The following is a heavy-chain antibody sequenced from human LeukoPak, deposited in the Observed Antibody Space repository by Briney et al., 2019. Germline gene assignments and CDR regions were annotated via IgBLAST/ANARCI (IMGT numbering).Heavy chain of an antibody. J-gene: IGHJ4*02. D-gene: IGHD3-10*01. CDR3: AIEYASGSYYYDY. V-gene: IGHV3-23*01. Sequence: GGSLRLSCAASGFTFITYAMTWVRQAPGKGLEWVSAISGSGGSTHYAASVKGRFTISRDNSKNTLYLQMNSLRAEDTAVYYCAIEYASGSYYYDYWGQGTLVTVSS. CDR2: ISGSGGST. CDR1: GFTFITYA.